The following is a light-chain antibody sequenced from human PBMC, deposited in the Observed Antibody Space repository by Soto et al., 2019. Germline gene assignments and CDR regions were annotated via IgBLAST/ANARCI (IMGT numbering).Light chain of an antibody. V-gene: IGLV1-40*01. CDR2: GNS. Sequence: QAVVTQPPSVSGAPGQRVTISCTGSSSNIGAGYDVHWYQQLPGTATKLLIYGNSNRPSGVPDRFSGSKSGTSASLAITGLQAEDEADYYCQSYDSSLSALVFGGGTKLTVL. CDR1: SSNIGAGYD. CDR3: QSYDSSLSALV. J-gene: IGLJ2*01.